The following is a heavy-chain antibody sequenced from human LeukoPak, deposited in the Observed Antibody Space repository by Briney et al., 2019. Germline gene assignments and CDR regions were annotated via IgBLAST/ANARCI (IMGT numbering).Heavy chain of an antibody. Sequence: HPGGSLRLSCAASGFTFSSYWMTWVRQAAGKGLEWVSVIYSGGGTYFADSVKGRFTISRDNSKNTLYLQMNSLRAEDTAVYYCARDFPVVYWGQGTLVTVSS. CDR2: IYSGGGT. J-gene: IGHJ4*02. V-gene: IGHV3-66*01. CDR1: GFTFSSYW. D-gene: IGHD2-15*01. CDR3: ARDFPVVY.